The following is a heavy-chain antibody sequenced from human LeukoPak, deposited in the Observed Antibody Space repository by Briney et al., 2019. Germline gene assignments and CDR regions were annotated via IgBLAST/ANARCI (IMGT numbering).Heavy chain of an antibody. D-gene: IGHD1-26*01. CDR2: ISWNSGSI. Sequence: GGSLRLSCAAYGFTFDDYATHWVRPAPGKGLKWVSGISWNSGSIGYADSVKGRFTISRDNAKNSLYLQMNSLRAEDTALYYCAKDISFVGTLVGATLGVFDYWGQGTLVTVSS. CDR1: GFTFDDYA. V-gene: IGHV3-9*01. J-gene: IGHJ4*02. CDR3: AKDISFVGTLVGATLGVFDY.